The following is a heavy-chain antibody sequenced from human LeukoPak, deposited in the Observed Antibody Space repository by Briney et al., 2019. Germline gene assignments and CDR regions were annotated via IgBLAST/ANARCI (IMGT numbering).Heavy chain of an antibody. CDR1: GFTVSSNY. CDR3: ARDHGDILTGSSAFDI. V-gene: IGHV3-53*01. D-gene: IGHD3-9*01. Sequence: GGSLRLSCAASGFTVSSNYMRWVRQAAGKGVAWVSVIYSGGSTYYADSVKGRFTISRDNSKNTLYLQMNSLRAEDTAVYYCARDHGDILTGSSAFDIWGQGTMVTVSS. CDR2: IYSGGST. J-gene: IGHJ3*02.